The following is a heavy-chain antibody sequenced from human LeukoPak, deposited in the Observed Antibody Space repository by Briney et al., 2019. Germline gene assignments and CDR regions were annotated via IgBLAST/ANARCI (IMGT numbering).Heavy chain of an antibody. Sequence: PGGSLRLSCAASGFTFTNYWMSWVRQAPGKGLEWVSAISGSGGSTYYADSVKGRFTISRDNSKNTLYLQMNSLRAEDTAVYYCARAPTVTYYFDYWGQGTLVTVSS. V-gene: IGHV3-23*01. CDR2: ISGSGGST. CDR1: GFTFTNYW. CDR3: ARAPTVTYYFDY. J-gene: IGHJ4*02. D-gene: IGHD4-17*01.